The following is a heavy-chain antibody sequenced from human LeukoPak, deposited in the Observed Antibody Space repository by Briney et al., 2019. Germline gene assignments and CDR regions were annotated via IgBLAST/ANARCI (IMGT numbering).Heavy chain of an antibody. J-gene: IGHJ4*02. CDR3: ARVPGPYTTSRFDF. D-gene: IGHD2-2*02. CDR1: GYTFTGYY. V-gene: IGHV1-2*02. CDR2: IDPDSGGT. Sequence: GASVKVSCKTSGYTFTGYYLHWVRQAPGQRPEWMGRIDPDSGGTHYGQKFQGRVTVTRDTSITTVYMELSGLTSDDTAVYYCARVPGPYTTSRFDFWGQGTLVIVSS.